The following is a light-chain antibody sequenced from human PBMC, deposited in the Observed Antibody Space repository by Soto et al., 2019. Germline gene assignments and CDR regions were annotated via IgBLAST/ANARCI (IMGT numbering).Light chain of an antibody. CDR1: SGHSSYA. V-gene: IGLV4-69*01. J-gene: IGLJ2*01. Sequence: QSVLTQSPSASASLGASVKLTCTLSSGHSSYAIAWHQQQPEKGPRYLMKLNSDGSHSKGAGIPDRFSGSSSGAERYLTISSLQSEDEADYYCQTWGSGIHVVFGGGTQLTVL. CDR3: QTWGSGIHVV. CDR2: LNSDGSH.